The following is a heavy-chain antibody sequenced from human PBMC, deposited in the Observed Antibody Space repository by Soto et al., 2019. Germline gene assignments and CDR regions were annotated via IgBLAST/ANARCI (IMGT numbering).Heavy chain of an antibody. Sequence: SETLSLTCTVSGGSISSSSYYWGWIRQPPGKGLEWIGSIYYSGSTYYNPSLKSRVTISVDTSKNQFSLKLSSVTAADTAVYYCARLSTTIFYDFWSGPLWWFDPWGQGSLVTVSS. CDR3: ARLSTTIFYDFWSGPLWWFDP. CDR2: IYYSGST. J-gene: IGHJ5*02. CDR1: GGSISSSSYY. D-gene: IGHD3-3*01. V-gene: IGHV4-39*01.